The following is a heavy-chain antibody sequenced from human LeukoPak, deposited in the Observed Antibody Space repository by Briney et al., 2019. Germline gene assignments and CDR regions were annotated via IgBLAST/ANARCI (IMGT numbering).Heavy chain of an antibody. J-gene: IGHJ4*02. V-gene: IGHV3-23*01. CDR2: ISGRGGST. Sequence: GESLRLSCAASGFSFSTNAMSWVRQAPGKGLEWASAISGRGGSTYYADSVKGRFSISRDNSKNTLYLQMDSLRGEDTAVYYCAKEVNGWYYVDYWGQGTLVTVSP. CDR3: AKEVNGWYYVDY. CDR1: GFSFSTNA. D-gene: IGHD6-19*01.